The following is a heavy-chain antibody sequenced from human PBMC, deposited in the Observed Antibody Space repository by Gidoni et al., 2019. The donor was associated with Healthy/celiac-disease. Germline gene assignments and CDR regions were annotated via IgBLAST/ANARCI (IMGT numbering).Heavy chain of an antibody. J-gene: IGHJ4*02. CDR1: GFTFSSYS. V-gene: IGHV3-48*01. CDR2: ISSSSSTI. CDR3: ASIMVYAAHHFDY. D-gene: IGHD2-8*01. Sequence: EVQLVESGGGLVQPGGSLRLSCAASGFTFSSYSMNWVRQAPGKGLEWVSYISSSSSTIYYADSVKGRFTISRDNAKNSLYLQMNSLRAEDTAVYYCASIMVYAAHHFDYWGQGTLDTVSS.